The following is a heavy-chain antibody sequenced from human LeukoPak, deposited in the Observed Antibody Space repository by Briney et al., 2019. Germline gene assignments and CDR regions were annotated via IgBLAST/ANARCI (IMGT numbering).Heavy chain of an antibody. CDR3: ARDLDY. CDR2: IKPDGTET. Sequence: GGSLRLSCAASGFTFTSFYMSRVRQAPGKGLEWVANIKPDGTETYYVGSVKDRFTISRDNAENSLYLQMNSLRADDTAVYYCARDLDYWGQGTLVTVSS. J-gene: IGHJ4*02. V-gene: IGHV3-7*04. CDR1: GFTFTSFY.